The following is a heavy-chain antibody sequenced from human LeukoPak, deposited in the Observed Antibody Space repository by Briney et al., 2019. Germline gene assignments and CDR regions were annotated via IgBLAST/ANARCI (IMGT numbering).Heavy chain of an antibody. CDR2: ISGSGGST. D-gene: IGHD3-3*01. CDR1: GSTFSSYA. Sequence: GGSLRLSCAASGSTFSSYAMSWVRQAPGKGLEWVSAISGSGGSTYYADSVKGRFTISRDNSKNTLYLQMNSLRAEDTAVYYCAKGGDESGYSQIDYWGQGTLVTVSS. V-gene: IGHV3-23*01. CDR3: AKGGDESGYSQIDY. J-gene: IGHJ4*02.